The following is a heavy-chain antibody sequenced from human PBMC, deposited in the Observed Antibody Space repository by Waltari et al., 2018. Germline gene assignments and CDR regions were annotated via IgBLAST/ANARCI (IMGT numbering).Heavy chain of an antibody. CDR2: ISGSGGST. J-gene: IGHJ4*02. V-gene: IGHV3-23*01. CDR1: GFTFSSYA. Sequence: EVQLLESGGGLVQPGGSLRLSCAASGFTFSSYAMSWVRQAPGKGLEWVSAISGSGGSTYYADSVKVRFTISRDNSKNTLYLQMNSLRAEDTAVYYGAKGGRDGYNHFDYWGQGTLVTVSS. D-gene: IGHD5-12*01. CDR3: AKGGRDGYNHFDY.